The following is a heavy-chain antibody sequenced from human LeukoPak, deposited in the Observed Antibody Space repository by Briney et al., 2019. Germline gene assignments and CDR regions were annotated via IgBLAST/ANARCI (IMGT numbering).Heavy chain of an antibody. Sequence: GGSLRLSCAASGFTVSSNYMSWVRQAPGKGLEWVSVIYSGGSTYYADSVKGRFTISRDNSKNTLYLQMNSLRAEDTAVYYCARDLIQLERRGIYYYYGMDVWGQGTTVTVSS. CDR1: GFTVSSNY. CDR3: ARDLIQLERRGIYYYYGMDV. CDR2: IYSGGST. D-gene: IGHD1-1*01. J-gene: IGHJ6*02. V-gene: IGHV3-53*01.